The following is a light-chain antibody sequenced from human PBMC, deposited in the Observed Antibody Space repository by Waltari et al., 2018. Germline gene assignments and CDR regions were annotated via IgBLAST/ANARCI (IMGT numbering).Light chain of an antibody. Sequence: DIQMTQSPSSLSASIGDRVTITCQASQDIINYLNWYQQTPGKAPKLLIYDASNLATWVPSRVSGGGSGTDFSLTITSLHPEDIEPYYCQQYENLPYTFGQGTKLEIK. CDR2: DAS. CDR3: QQYENLPYT. CDR1: QDIINY. J-gene: IGKJ2*01. V-gene: IGKV1-33*01.